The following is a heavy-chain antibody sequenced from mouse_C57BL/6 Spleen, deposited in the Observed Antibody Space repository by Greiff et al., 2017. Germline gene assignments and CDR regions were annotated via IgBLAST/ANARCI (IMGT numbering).Heavy chain of an antibody. CDR2: IDPETGGT. D-gene: IGHD1-1*01. Sequence: VQLQQSGAELVRPGASVTLSCKASGYTFTDYEMHWVKQTPVHGLEWIGAIDPETGGTAYNQKFKGKAILTADKTSSTAYMELRSLTSEDSAVYYCTKSYYYGSSYGFGYWGQGTTLTVSS. CDR3: TKSYYYGSSYGFGY. J-gene: IGHJ2*01. CDR1: GYTFTDYE. V-gene: IGHV1-15*01.